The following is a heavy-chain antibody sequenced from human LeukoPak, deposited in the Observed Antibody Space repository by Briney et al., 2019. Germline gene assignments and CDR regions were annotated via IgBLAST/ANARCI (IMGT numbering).Heavy chain of an antibody. J-gene: IGHJ4*02. CDR2: IYHSGST. V-gene: IGHV4-4*02. Sequence: GSLRLSCAASGFTFSDYGMHWVRQPPGKGLEWIGEIYHSGSTNYNPTLKSRVTISVDKSKNQFSLKLSSVTAADTAVYYCARESVVGATNLDYWGQGTLVTVSS. D-gene: IGHD1-26*01. CDR3: ARESVVGATNLDY. CDR1: GFTFSDYG.